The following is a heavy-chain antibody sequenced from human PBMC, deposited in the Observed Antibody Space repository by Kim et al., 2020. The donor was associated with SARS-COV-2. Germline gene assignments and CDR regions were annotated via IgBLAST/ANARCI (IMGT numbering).Heavy chain of an antibody. CDR2: IWYDGSNK. Sequence: GGSLRLSCAASGFTFSSYGMHWVRQAPGKGLEWVAVIWYDGSNKYYADSVKGRFTISRDNSKNTLYLQMNSLRAEDTAVYYCAKSLMVRGVIIHYYYYGMDVWCQGTTVTVSS. J-gene: IGHJ6*02. CDR1: GFTFSSYG. V-gene: IGHV3-33*06. D-gene: IGHD3-10*01. CDR3: AKSLMVRGVIIHYYYYGMDV.